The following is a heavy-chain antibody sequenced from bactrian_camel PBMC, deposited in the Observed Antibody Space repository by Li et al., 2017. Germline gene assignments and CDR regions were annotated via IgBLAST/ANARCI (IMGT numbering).Heavy chain of an antibody. CDR2: IERDGTTR. J-gene: IGHJ4*01. V-gene: IGHV3-2*01. CDR1: GHTVSRYC. Sequence: HVQLVESGGGSVQHGGSLKLACVASGHTVSRYCLGWFRQAPGKERDWVATIERDGTTRHADSVKGRFTISKDNAKNTLFLQMNSLTPEDTAMYYCAARICRRAWYNFNYSGQGTQVTVS. D-gene: IGHD2*01.